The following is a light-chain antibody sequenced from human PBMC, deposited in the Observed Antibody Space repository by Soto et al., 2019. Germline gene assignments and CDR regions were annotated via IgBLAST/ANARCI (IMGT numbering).Light chain of an antibody. V-gene: IGLV2-11*01. CDR1: SSDVGAYNF. CDR2: DVS. CDR3: CSYAGTYIPL. J-gene: IGLJ2*01. Sequence: QSVLTQPRSVSGSPGQSVTISCTGTSSDVGAYNFVFWYQHNPGKAPKLMIFDVSARPSGVPDRFSGSKSANTASLTISGLQTEDEADYYCCSYAGTYIPLFGGGTKVTVL.